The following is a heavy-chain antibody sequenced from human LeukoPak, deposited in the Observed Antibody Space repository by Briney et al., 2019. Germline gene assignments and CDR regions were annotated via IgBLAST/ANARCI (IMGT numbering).Heavy chain of an antibody. CDR3: ARIAKQQLVDYYYYYMDV. V-gene: IGHV1-2*02. CDR2: INPNSGGT. D-gene: IGHD6-13*01. CDR1: GYTFTGYY. Sequence: ASVKVSCKASGYTFTGYYMHWVRQAPGQGLEWMGWINPNSGGTNYAQKFQGRVTMTRDTPISTAYMELSRLRSDDTAVYYCARIAKQQLVDYYYYYMDVWGKGTTVTISS. J-gene: IGHJ6*03.